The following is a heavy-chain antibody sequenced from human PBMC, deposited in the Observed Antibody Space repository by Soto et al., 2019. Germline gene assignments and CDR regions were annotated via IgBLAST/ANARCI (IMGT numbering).Heavy chain of an antibody. CDR3: ARGGSGWYGGGHFDY. CDR2: IIPIFGTA. D-gene: IGHD6-13*01. J-gene: IGHJ4*02. CDR1: GGTFSSYA. V-gene: IGHV1-69*13. Sequence: SVKVSCKASGGTFSSYAISWVRQAPGQGLEWMGGIIPIFGTANYAQKFQGRVTITADESTSTAYMELSSLRSEDTAVYYCARGGSGWYGGGHFDYWGQGTLVTVSS.